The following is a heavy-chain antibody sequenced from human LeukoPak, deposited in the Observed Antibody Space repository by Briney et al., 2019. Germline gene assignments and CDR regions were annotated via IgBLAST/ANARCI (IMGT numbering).Heavy chain of an antibody. V-gene: IGHV3-9*01. D-gene: IGHD3-22*01. CDR3: AKEYYYDSSNAFDI. J-gene: IGHJ3*02. CDR1: GFTFDDYA. Sequence: GGSLRLSCAASGFTFDDYAMHWVRQAPGKGLEWVSGISWNSGSIGYADSVKGRFTISGDNAKNSLYLQMNSLRAEDTALYYCAKEYYYDSSNAFDIWGQGTMVTVSS. CDR2: ISWNSGSI.